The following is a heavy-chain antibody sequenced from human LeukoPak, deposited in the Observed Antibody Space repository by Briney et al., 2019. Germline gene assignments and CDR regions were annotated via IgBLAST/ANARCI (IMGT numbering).Heavy chain of an antibody. J-gene: IGHJ3*02. V-gene: IGHV4-4*07. Sequence: SETLSLTCTVSGGSISSYYWSWIRQPAGKGLEWIGRIYTSGSTNYNPSLKSRVTMSVDTSKNQFSLKLSSVTAADTAVYYCARDLAVAGRGDAFDIWGRGTMVTVSS. D-gene: IGHD6-19*01. CDR2: IYTSGST. CDR1: GGSISSYY. CDR3: ARDLAVAGRGDAFDI.